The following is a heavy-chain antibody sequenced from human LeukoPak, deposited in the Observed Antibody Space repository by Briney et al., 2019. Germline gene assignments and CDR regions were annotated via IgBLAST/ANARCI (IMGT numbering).Heavy chain of an antibody. V-gene: IGHV5-51*01. Sequence: GESLKISCKGSGYSSSNYWIGWVRQMPGKGLEWMGIIYPGDSDTRYSPSFQGQVTISADKSISTAYLQWSSLKASDTAMYYCARHYYDYVWGSYGIDYWGQGTLVTVSS. CDR2: IYPGDSDT. J-gene: IGHJ4*02. CDR3: ARHYYDYVWGSYGIDY. D-gene: IGHD3-16*01. CDR1: GYSSSNYW.